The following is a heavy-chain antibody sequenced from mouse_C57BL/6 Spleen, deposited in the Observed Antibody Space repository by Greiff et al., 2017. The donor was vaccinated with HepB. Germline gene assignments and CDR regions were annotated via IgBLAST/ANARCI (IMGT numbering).Heavy chain of an antibody. CDR3: ARGKYYGSSYGYFDV. Sequence: QVHVKQSGAELARPGASVKLSCKASGYTFTSYGISWVKQRTGQGLEWIGEIYPRSGNTYYNEKFKGKATLTADKSSSTAYMELRSLTSEDSAVYFCARGKYYGSSYGYFDVWGTGTTVTVSS. CDR2: IYPRSGNT. V-gene: IGHV1-81*01. J-gene: IGHJ1*03. CDR1: GYTFTSYG. D-gene: IGHD1-1*01.